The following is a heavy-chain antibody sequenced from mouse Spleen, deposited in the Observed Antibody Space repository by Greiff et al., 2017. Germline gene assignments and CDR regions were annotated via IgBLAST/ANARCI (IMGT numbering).Heavy chain of an antibody. D-gene: IGHD4-1*01. CDR2: SRNKANDYTT. CDR1: GFTFSDFY. CDR3: ARDAGAGTLDY. V-gene: IGHV7-1*01. J-gene: IGHJ2*01. Sequence: EVQRVESGGGLVQSGRSLRLSCATSGFTFSDFYMEWVRQAPGKGLEWIAASRNKANDYTTEYSASVKGRFIVSRDTSQSILYLQMNALRAEDTAIYYCARDAGAGTLDYWGQGTTLTVSS.